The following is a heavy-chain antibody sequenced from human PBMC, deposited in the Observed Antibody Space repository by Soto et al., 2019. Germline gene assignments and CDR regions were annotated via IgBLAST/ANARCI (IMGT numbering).Heavy chain of an antibody. J-gene: IGHJ5*02. V-gene: IGHV1-2*04. CDR2: INPNSGGT. D-gene: IGHD2-2*01. Sequence: QVQLVQSGAEVKKPGASVKVSCKASGYTFTGYYMHWLRQAPGQGLECMGWINPNSGGTNYAQKFQGWVTITMDTSISTAFMELSRVRSDDTAVYYCARDPTGCSSTICYGWLDPWGQGTLVTVSS. CDR3: ARDPTGCSSTICYGWLDP. CDR1: GYTFTGYY.